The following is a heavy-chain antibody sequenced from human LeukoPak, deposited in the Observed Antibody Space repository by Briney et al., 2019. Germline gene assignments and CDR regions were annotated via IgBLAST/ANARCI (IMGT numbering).Heavy chain of an antibody. CDR1: GGSISSSSYY. Sequence: SETLSLTCTVSGGSISSSSYYWGWIRQPPGKGLEWIGSIYYSGSTYYNPSLKSRVTISVDTSKNQFSLKLSSVTAADTAVYYCARGRRGQWLPYNWFDPWGQGTLVTVSS. D-gene: IGHD6-19*01. J-gene: IGHJ5*02. V-gene: IGHV4-39*07. CDR3: ARGRRGQWLPYNWFDP. CDR2: IYYSGST.